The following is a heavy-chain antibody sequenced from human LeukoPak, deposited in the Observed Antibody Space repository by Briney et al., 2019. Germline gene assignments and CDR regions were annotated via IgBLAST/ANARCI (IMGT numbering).Heavy chain of an antibody. V-gene: IGHV3-23*01. CDR1: GFTFSSYA. Sequence: GGSLRLSCAASGFTFSSYAMSWVRQAPGKGLEWVSAISGSGGSTYYADSVKGRFTISRGNSKNTLYLQMNSLGAEDTAVYYCAKSGWASWFGGHIDYWGQGTLVTVSS. D-gene: IGHD3-10*01. CDR3: AKSGWASWFGGHIDY. CDR2: ISGSGGST. J-gene: IGHJ4*02.